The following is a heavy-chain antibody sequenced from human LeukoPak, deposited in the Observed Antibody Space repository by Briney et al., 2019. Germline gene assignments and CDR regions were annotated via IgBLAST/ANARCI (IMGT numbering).Heavy chain of an antibody. CDR3: AIGNIAAAGNDY. D-gene: IGHD6-13*01. CDR1: GGSFSGYY. CDR2: INHSGST. V-gene: IGHV4-34*01. J-gene: IGHJ4*02. Sequence: PSETLSLTCAVYGGSFSGYYWSWIHQPPGKGLEWIGEINHSGSTNYNPSLKSRVTISVDTSKNHFSLKLSSVTAADTAVYYCAIGNIAAAGNDYWGQGTLVTVSS.